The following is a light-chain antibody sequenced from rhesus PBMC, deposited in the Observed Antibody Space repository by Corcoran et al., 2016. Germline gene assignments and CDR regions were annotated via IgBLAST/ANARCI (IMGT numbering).Light chain of an antibody. CDR1: QRVGSY. V-gene: IGKV3-24*04. CDR2: GAS. CDR3: QQSSNLLWP. J-gene: IGKJ1*01. Sequence: ETVVTQSPATLSLSPGERATLSCRASQRVGSYLAWYQQKPWQAPRLLLYGASSRATGIPDRFSGSGSGTDFTLTISSLEPEDFGVYFCQQSSNLLWPFGLGTKVEI.